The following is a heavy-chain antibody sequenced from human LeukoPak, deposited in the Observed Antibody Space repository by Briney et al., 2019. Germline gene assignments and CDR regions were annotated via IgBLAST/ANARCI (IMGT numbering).Heavy chain of an antibody. D-gene: IGHD5/OR15-5a*01. Sequence: SETLSLTCAVYGGSFSGYYWSWIRQPPGKGLEWIGEINHSGSTNYNPSLKSRVTISVDTSKNQFSLKLSSVTAADTAVYYCARGRFSPVYAPNWFDPWGQGTLVTVSS. CDR3: ARGRFSPVYAPNWFDP. CDR2: INHSGST. V-gene: IGHV4-34*01. J-gene: IGHJ5*02. CDR1: GGSFSGYY.